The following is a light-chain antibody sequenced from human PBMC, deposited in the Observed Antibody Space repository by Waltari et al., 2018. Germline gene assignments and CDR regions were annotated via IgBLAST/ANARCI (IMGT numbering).Light chain of an antibody. J-gene: IGKJ2*01. Sequence: EIVLTQSPGTLSLSTGERATLSCRASQSVSNNYLAWYQQKPGQAPRRLIFGASSRATGIPDRFSGSASGTDFTLTISRLEPEDFAVYYCQQYSTSPRYTFGQGTKLEIK. CDR2: GAS. V-gene: IGKV3-20*01. CDR3: QQYSTSPRYT. CDR1: QSVSNNY.